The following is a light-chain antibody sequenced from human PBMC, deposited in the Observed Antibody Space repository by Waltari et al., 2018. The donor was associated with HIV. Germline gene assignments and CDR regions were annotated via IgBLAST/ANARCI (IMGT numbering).Light chain of an antibody. Sequence: EVVLTQSPATLPLSPGERVTLPCRASESVSSYLAWYQQKPGQAPRLLIYDASNRATGIPARFSGSGSGTDFTLTISSLEPEDFAVYYCHHRSNWPLTFGGGTKVEI. V-gene: IGKV3-11*01. CDR1: ESVSSY. CDR2: DAS. J-gene: IGKJ4*01. CDR3: HHRSNWPLT.